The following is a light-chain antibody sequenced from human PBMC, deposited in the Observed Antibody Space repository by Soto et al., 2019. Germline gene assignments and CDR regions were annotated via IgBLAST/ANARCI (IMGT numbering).Light chain of an antibody. Sequence: QSVLTQPASVSGSPGQSITISCTGTSSDGGGYNYVSWYQQHPGKAPKLMICDVSDRPSGISNRFSGSKSGNTASLTISGLQAEDEADYYCSSYTTSSTYVFGPGTQLTVL. CDR1: SSDGGGYNY. J-gene: IGLJ1*01. CDR3: SSYTTSSTYV. V-gene: IGLV2-14*01. CDR2: DVS.